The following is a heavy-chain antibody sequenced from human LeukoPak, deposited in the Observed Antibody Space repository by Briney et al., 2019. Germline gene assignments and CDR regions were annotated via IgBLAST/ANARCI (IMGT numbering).Heavy chain of an antibody. V-gene: IGHV4-39*02. CDR3: ASLFSRSRYSTFDI. J-gene: IGHJ3*02. Sequence: PSETLSLTCTVSGSSISSNTYYWGWIRQPPGKGLEWIESVYHTGSTSYNPSLKSRVTISVDTSKNHFSLKVSSVTAPDTAVYYCASLFSRSRYSTFDIWGQGTLVTVSS. CDR1: GSSISSNTYY. D-gene: IGHD6-13*01. CDR2: VYHTGST.